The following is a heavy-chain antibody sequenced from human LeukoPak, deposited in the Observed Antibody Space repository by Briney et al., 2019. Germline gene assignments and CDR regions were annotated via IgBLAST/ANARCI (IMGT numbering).Heavy chain of an antibody. D-gene: IGHD3-16*01. Sequence: SETLSLTCTVSGGSIRNYYWSWIRQPPGKGLEWLEYINYSGRTNYNPSLKSRVTISVDTSMTQFSLRLSSVTATDTAIYYCARHVFSYGEPFDYSGQGVLITVSS. J-gene: IGHJ4*02. CDR1: GGSIRNYY. CDR2: INYSGRT. V-gene: IGHV4-59*08. CDR3: ARHVFSYGEPFDY.